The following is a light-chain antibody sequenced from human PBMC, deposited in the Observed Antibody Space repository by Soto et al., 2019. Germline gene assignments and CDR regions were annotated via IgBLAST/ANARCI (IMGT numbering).Light chain of an antibody. V-gene: IGKV1-33*01. Sequence: DIQMTQSPSSLSASVGDRVTTTCQASQDISNYLNWYQQKPGKAPKLLIYDASNLETGVPSRFSGSGSGTDFTFTISSLQPEDIATYYCQQYDNLPITFGQGTRLEI. CDR3: QQYDNLPIT. CDR1: QDISNY. J-gene: IGKJ5*01. CDR2: DAS.